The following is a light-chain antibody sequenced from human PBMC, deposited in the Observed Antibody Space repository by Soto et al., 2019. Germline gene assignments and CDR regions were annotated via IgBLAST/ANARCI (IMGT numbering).Light chain of an antibody. J-gene: IGLJ2*01. V-gene: IGLV1-40*01. CDR3: QSYDSSLSGYV. CDR1: SSNIGAHYD. Sequence: QSVLTQPPSVSGAPGQRVTISCTGSSSNIGAHYDVHWYQQLPGTAPILLIYGNTNRPSGVPDRFSASTSGTSASLAITGLQAEDEAYYYCQSYDSSLSGYVFGGGTKLTVL. CDR2: GNT.